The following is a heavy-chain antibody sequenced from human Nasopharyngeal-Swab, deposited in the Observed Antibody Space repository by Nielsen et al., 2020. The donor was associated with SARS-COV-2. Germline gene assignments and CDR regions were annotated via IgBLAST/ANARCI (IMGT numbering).Heavy chain of an antibody. Sequence: SETLSLTCTVSGGSISSYYWSWIRQPAGKGLEWIGRIYTSGSTNYNPFLKSRVTMSVDTSKNQFSLKLSSVTAADTAVYYCARALSGAYYYDSSGYYETNWFDPWGQGTLVTVSS. V-gene: IGHV4-4*07. CDR1: GGSISSYY. CDR2: IYTSGST. J-gene: IGHJ5*02. CDR3: ARALSGAYYYDSSGYYETNWFDP. D-gene: IGHD3-22*01.